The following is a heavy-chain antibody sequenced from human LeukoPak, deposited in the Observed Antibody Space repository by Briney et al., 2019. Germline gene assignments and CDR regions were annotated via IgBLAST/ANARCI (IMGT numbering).Heavy chain of an antibody. V-gene: IGHV3-13*01. CDR2: IGTAGDT. Sequence: GGSLRLSCAASGFTFSSYDMHWVRQATGKGLEWVSAIGTAGDTYYPGSVKGRFTISRENAKNSLYLQMNSLRAGDTAVYYCARSEWGTMVRGVVGAFDIWGQGTMVTVSS. D-gene: IGHD3-10*01. CDR3: ARSEWGTMVRGVVGAFDI. J-gene: IGHJ3*02. CDR1: GFTFSSYD.